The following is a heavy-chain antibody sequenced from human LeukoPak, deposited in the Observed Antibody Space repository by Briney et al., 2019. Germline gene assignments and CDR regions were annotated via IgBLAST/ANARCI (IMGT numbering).Heavy chain of an antibody. J-gene: IGHJ4*02. CDR2: IYYSGST. CDR1: GGSISSSSYY. V-gene: IGHV4-39*01. D-gene: IGHD2-15*01. CDR3: ARPSIGYCSGGSCYAD. Sequence: SETLSLTCTVSGGSISSSSYYWGWIRQPPGKGLEWIGSIYYSGSTYYNPSLKSRVTISVDTSKNQFSLKLSSVTAADTAVYYCARPSIGYCSGGSCYADWGQGTLVTVSS.